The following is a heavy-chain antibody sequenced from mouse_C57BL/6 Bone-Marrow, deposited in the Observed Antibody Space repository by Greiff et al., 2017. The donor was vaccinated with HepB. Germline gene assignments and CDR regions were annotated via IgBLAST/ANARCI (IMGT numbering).Heavy chain of an antibody. Sequence: EVQLQVSGGGLVKPGGSLKLSCAASGFTFSSFAMSWVRQTPEKRLEWVATISDGSSYTYYPDNVTGRFTISRDNAKNNLYLQMSHLKSEDTAMYYCARDRELGRGFDYWGKGTTLTVSS. CDR1: GFTFSSFA. J-gene: IGHJ2*01. CDR2: ISDGSSYT. CDR3: ARDRELGRGFDY. D-gene: IGHD4-1*01. V-gene: IGHV5-4*01.